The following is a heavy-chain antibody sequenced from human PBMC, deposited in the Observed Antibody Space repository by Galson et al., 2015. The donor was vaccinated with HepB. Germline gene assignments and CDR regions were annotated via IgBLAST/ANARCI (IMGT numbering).Heavy chain of an antibody. J-gene: IGHJ4*02. Sequence: SVKVSCKVSGYTLTELSMHWVRQAPGKGLEWMGGFDPEGGETIYAQKFQGRVTMTEDTSTDTAYMELSSLRSEDTAVYYCARDAELGYCSSTSCYYFDYWGQGTLVTVSS. CDR2: FDPEGGET. CDR3: ARDAELGYCSSTSCYYFDY. V-gene: IGHV1-24*01. D-gene: IGHD2-2*01. CDR1: GYTLTELS.